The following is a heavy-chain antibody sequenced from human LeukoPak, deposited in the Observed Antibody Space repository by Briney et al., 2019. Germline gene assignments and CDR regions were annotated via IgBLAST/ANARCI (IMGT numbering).Heavy chain of an antibody. J-gene: IGHJ4*02. CDR1: GGSISSYY. CDR2: IYDSGST. D-gene: IGHD4/OR15-4a*01. CDR3: ARSDDGDNAVFGY. V-gene: IGHV4-59*01. Sequence: SETLSLTCTVSGGSISSYYWTWIRQPPGKGLEWIGYIYDSGSTNYNPSLKSRVTISVDRSRNQFSLKLSSVTAADTAVYYCARSDDGDNAVFGYWGQGTLVTVSS.